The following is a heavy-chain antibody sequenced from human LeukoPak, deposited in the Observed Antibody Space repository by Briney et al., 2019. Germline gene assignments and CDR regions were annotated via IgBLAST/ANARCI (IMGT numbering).Heavy chain of an antibody. Sequence: GGSLRLSCAASGFTFSSYSMNWVRQAPGKGLEWVSSISSSSSYIYYADSVKGRFTISRDNAKNSLYLQMNSLKTEDTAVYYCTTEGVGATYFDYWGQGTLVTVSS. CDR1: GFTFSSYS. J-gene: IGHJ4*02. D-gene: IGHD1-26*01. CDR3: TTEGVGATYFDY. V-gene: IGHV3-21*03. CDR2: ISSSSSYI.